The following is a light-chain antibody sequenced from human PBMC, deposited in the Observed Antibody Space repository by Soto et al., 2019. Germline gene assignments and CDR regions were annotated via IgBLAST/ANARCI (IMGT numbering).Light chain of an antibody. V-gene: IGLV2-14*01. CDR1: SSDVGGYKY. CDR3: SSYSSSSTDVV. Sequence: QSALTQPASVSGSPGQSITISCTGTSSDVGGYKYVSWYQQHPGKAPKLIIYEVSNRPSGVSNRFSGSKSGNTASLTISGLQADDEADYYCSSYSSSSTDVVFGGGTKLTVL. CDR2: EVS. J-gene: IGLJ2*01.